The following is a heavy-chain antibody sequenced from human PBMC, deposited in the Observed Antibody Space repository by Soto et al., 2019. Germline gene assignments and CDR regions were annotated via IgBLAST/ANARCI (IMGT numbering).Heavy chain of an antibody. J-gene: IGHJ4*02. CDR3: ATTTGIAARLDYYFDY. CDR1: GFTFSSYG. CDR2: ISYDGSNK. D-gene: IGHD6-6*01. V-gene: IGHV3-30*03. Sequence: GGSLRLSCAASGFTFSSYGMHWVRQAPGKGLEWVAVISYDGSNKYYADSVKGRFTISRDNSKNTLYLQMNSLRAEDTAVYYCATTTGIAARLDYYFDYWGQGTLVTVSS.